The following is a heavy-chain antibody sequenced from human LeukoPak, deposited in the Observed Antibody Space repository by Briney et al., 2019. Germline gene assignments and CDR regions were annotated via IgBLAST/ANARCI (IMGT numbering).Heavy chain of an antibody. Sequence: GGSLRLSCAASGFTFSSYSMNWVRQAPGKGLEWVSSISCSSSYIYYADSVKGRFTISRDNSKNTLYLQMNSLRAEDTAVYYCAKEYDYVWGSYRSYYFDYWGQGTLVTVSS. J-gene: IGHJ4*02. CDR3: AKEYDYVWGSYRSYYFDY. D-gene: IGHD3-16*02. CDR2: ISCSSSYI. V-gene: IGHV3-21*04. CDR1: GFTFSSYS.